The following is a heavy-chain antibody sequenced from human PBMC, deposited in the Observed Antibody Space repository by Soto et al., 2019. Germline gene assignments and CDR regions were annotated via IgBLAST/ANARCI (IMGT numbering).Heavy chain of an antibody. V-gene: IGHV3-53*01. CDR3: AKVPTRQWLVSFWFDL. Sequence: GGSLRLSCAASGFTVSINYMSWVRHAPGKGLEWVSVIYSGGSTYYADSVKGRFTISRDNSKNTLFLQMDSLRADDTAIFYCAKVPTRQWLVSFWFDLWGQGAPVTVSS. CDR1: GFTVSINY. D-gene: IGHD6-19*01. J-gene: IGHJ5*02. CDR2: IYSGGST.